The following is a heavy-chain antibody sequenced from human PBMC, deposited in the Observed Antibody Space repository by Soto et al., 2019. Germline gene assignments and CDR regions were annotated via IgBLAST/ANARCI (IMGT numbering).Heavy chain of an antibody. J-gene: IGHJ6*02. V-gene: IGHV3-33*01. D-gene: IGHD3-10*01. CDR3: AREYYYGSGSTSYYYYYGMDV. CDR1: GFTFSSYG. Sequence: SLRLSCAASGFTFSSYGMHWVRQAPGKGLEWVAVIWYDGSNKYYADSVKGRFTISRDNSKNTLYLQMNSLRAEDTAVYYCAREYYYGSGSTSYYYYYGMDVWGQGTTVTVSS. CDR2: IWYDGSNK.